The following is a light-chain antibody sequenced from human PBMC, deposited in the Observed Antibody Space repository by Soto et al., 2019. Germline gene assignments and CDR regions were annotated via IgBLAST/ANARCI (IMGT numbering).Light chain of an antibody. CDR3: AAWDYSLNGPV. CDR1: NSNIGNNA. J-gene: IGLJ3*02. Sequence: QPVLTQPPSVSAAPGQRVTISCSGSNSNIGNNAVNWYQQLPGKAPKLLIHYDDRVPSGVSDRFSGSKSGTSASLAISALQSEDEADYYCAAWDYSLNGPVFGGGTKVTVL. CDR2: YDD. V-gene: IGLV1-36*01.